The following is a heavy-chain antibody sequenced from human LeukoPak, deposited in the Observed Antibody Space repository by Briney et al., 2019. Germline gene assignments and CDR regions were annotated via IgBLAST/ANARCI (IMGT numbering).Heavy chain of an antibody. V-gene: IGHV3-30-3*01. CDR1: GFTFSSYA. D-gene: IGHD6-13*01. CDR3: ARDQLAGALNNWLDP. J-gene: IGHJ5*02. CDR2: ISYDGSNK. Sequence: PGGSLRLSCAASGFTFSSYAMPWVRQAPGKGLEWVAVISYDGSNKYYADSVKGRFTISRDNSKNTLYLQMNSLRAEDTAVYYCARDQLAGALNNWLDPWGQGALVTVSS.